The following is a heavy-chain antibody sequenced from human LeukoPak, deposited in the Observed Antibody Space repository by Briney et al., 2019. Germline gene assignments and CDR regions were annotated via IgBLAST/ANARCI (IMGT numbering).Heavy chain of an antibody. CDR1: GFTFSSYI. J-gene: IGHJ4*02. Sequence: GGSLRLSCAASGFTFSSYIMNWVRQAPGKGLEWVSSISSSSSYIYYADSVKGRFTISRDNAKNSLYLQMNSLRAEDTAVYYCALVHVEGYCSSTSCYAFDYWGQGTLVTVSS. CDR2: ISSSSSYI. V-gene: IGHV3-21*01. D-gene: IGHD2-2*01. CDR3: ALVHVEGYCSSTSCYAFDY.